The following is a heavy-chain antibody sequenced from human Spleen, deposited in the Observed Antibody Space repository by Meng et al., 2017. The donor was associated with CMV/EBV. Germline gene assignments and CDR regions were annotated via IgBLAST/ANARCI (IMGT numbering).Heavy chain of an antibody. CDR2: ISGSGVST. CDR1: FSFSTYA. CDR3: ATDTDYELLPRFSVFDY. D-gene: IGHD2-15*01. V-gene: IGHV3-23*01. Sequence: FSFSTYAMGWVRQVPGKGLDWVSTISGSGVSTYYADSVKGWFTISRDNSKNVLHLQMSSLRAEDTALYYCATDTDYELLPRFSVFDYWGQGILVTVSS. J-gene: IGHJ4*02.